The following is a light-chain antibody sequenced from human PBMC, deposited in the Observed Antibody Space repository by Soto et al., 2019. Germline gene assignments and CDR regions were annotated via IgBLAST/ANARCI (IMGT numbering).Light chain of an antibody. CDR3: QQYNSWPPLT. V-gene: IGKV3-15*01. CDR1: QSVSSN. J-gene: IGKJ4*01. CDR2: GAS. Sequence: EIVMTQSPATLSVSPGERATLSCRASQSVSSNLAWYQQKPGQAPRLFIYGASTRATGIPARFSGSGSGTEFTLTISSLQSEDLAVYYCQQYNSWPPLTFGGGTKVEIK.